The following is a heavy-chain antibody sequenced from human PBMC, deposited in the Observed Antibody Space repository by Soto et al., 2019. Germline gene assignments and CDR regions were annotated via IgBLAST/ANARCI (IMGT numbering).Heavy chain of an antibody. V-gene: IGHV1-8*01. J-gene: IGHJ3*02. CDR1: GYTFTSYD. CDR2: MNPNSGNT. Sequence: VQLVQSGAEVKKPGASVKVSCKASGYTFTSYDINWVRQATGQGLEWMGWMNPNSGNTGYAQKYQGRVTRTRTTSRSTSYMELSSLRSEDTAEYYCAREPEWEHQGEDAFDIWGQGTLVTVSS. D-gene: IGHD1-26*01. CDR3: AREPEWEHQGEDAFDI.